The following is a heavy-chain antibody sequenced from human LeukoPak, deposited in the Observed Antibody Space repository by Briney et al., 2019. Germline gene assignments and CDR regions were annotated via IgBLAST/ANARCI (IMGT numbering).Heavy chain of an antibody. J-gene: IGHJ4*02. Sequence: SETLSLTCTVSGGSISSYYWSWIRQPPGKGLEWIGYIYYSGSTNYNPSLKSRVTMSVDTSKNQFSLKLSSVTAADTAVYYCASDILTGYYPRDWGQGTLVTVSP. CDR1: GGSISSYY. D-gene: IGHD3-9*01. CDR3: ASDILTGYYPRD. V-gene: IGHV4-59*01. CDR2: IYYSGST.